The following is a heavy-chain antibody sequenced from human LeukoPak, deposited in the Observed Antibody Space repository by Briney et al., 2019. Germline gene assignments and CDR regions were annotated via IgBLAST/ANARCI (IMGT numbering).Heavy chain of an antibody. J-gene: IGHJ4*02. D-gene: IGHD2-15*01. Sequence: GGSLRLSCAASGFTFSSCSMNWVRQAPGKGLEWVSSISSSSSYIYYADSVKGRFTISRDNAKKSLYLQMNSLRAEDTAVYYCARAPHPYCSGGNCIYFDYWGQGTLVTVSS. V-gene: IGHV3-21*01. CDR2: ISSSSSYI. CDR1: GFTFSSCS. CDR3: ARAPHPYCSGGNCIYFDY.